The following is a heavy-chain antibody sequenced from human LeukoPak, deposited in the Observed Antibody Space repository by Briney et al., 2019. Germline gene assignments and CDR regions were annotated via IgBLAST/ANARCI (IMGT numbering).Heavy chain of an antibody. CDR1: GFTFSSYE. Sequence: PGGSLRLSCAASGFTFSSYEMNWVRQAPGKGLEWVSYISSSGSTIYYADSVKGRFTISRVNAKNSLYLQMNSLRAEDTAVYYCARVHGYYYYMDVWGKGTTVTVSS. CDR2: ISSSGSTI. V-gene: IGHV3-48*03. J-gene: IGHJ6*03. CDR3: ARVHGYYYYMDV.